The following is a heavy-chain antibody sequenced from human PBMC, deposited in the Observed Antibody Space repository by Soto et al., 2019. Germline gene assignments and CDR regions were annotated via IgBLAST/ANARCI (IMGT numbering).Heavy chain of an antibody. CDR1: GFTFSSYW. V-gene: IGHV3-74*01. Sequence: GGSLRLSCAASGFTFSSYWMHWVRQAPGKGLVWVSRINSDGSSTSYADSVKGRFTISRDNAKNTLYLQMNSLRAEDTAVYYCAGAVADTNYYYYYMDVWGKGTLVTVSS. D-gene: IGHD6-19*01. J-gene: IGHJ6*03. CDR2: INSDGSST. CDR3: AGAVADTNYYYYYMDV.